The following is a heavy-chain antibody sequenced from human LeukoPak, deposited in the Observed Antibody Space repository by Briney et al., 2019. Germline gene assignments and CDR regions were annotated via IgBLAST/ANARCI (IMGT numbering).Heavy chain of an antibody. D-gene: IGHD5-24*01. V-gene: IGHV3-48*02. CDR2: ISSSSSTI. CDR1: GFTFSTYS. J-gene: IGHJ4*01. CDR3: ARGASRGFDY. Sequence: GGSLRLSCAAAGFTFSTYSMNWVRQPPGKGLEWVSYISSSSSTIYYADSVKGRFTISRDNAKNSLYLQMNSLRDEDTAVYYCARGASRGFDYWGHGTLVTVSP.